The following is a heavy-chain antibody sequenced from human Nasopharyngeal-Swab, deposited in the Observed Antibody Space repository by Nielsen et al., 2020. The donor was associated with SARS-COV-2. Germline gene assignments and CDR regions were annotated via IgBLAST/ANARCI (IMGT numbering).Heavy chain of an antibody. CDR2: ISSSSSYI. J-gene: IGHJ4*02. D-gene: IGHD4-23*01. CDR3: ARGGNSVY. V-gene: IGHV3-21*01. Sequence: GESLKISCAASGFTFSSYSMNWVRQAPGKGLEWVSPISSSSSYIYYADSVKGRFTISRDNVKNSLYLQMNSLRAEDTAVYYCARGGNSVYWGQGTLVTVSS. CDR1: GFTFSSYS.